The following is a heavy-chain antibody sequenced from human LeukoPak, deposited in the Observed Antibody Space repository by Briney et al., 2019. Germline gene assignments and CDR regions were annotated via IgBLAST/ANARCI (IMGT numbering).Heavy chain of an antibody. V-gene: IGHV3-23*01. CDR3: ARRTADYYFDY. J-gene: IGHJ4*02. CDR1: GFTFRRYA. CDR2: INGGGSTT. D-gene: IGHD1-14*01. Sequence: GSLRLSCSASGFTFRRYAMTWVRQAPGKGLEWVSGINGGGSTTYYADSVKGRFTISRDSSNNTLNLQMNSLRAEDTAIYYCARRTADYYFDYWGQGTLVTVSS.